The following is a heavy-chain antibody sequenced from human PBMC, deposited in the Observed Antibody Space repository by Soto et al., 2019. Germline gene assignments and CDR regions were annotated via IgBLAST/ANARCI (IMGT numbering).Heavy chain of an antibody. D-gene: IGHD3-10*01. CDR1: GGSVISGSYY. J-gene: IGHJ6*02. CDR3: ARVGIAGYYGSGSYSYYYYGMDV. CDR2: IYYSGST. Sequence: QVQLQESGPGLVKPSETLSLTCTVSGGSVISGSYYWSWIRQPPGKGLEWIGYIYYSGSTNYNPSLKSRVTISIDTSKNQFSLKLSSVTAADTAVYYCARVGIAGYYGSGSYSYYYYGMDVWGQGTTVTVSS. V-gene: IGHV4-61*01.